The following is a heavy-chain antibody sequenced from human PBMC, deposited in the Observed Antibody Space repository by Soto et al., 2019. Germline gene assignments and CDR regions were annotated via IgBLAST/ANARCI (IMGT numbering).Heavy chain of an antibody. Sequence: SETLSLTCYVSGGSISSYYWSWIRQPPGKGLEWIGYIYYSGSTNYNPSLKSRVTISVDTSKNQFSLKLSSVTAADTAVYYCASSNIAAAGFYYYGMDVWGRGTTVTVS. J-gene: IGHJ6*02. D-gene: IGHD6-13*01. CDR3: ASSNIAAAGFYYYGMDV. CDR2: IYYSGST. CDR1: GGSISSYY. V-gene: IGHV4-59*01.